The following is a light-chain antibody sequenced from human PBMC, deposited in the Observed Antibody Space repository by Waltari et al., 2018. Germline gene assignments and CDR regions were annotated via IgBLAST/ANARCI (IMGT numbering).Light chain of an antibody. V-gene: IGKV1-5*03. J-gene: IGKJ1*01. CDR3: QHYNAYPWT. CDR1: QSISDR. Sequence: IHMTQSPSTLSSSVGDSVTITCRASQSISDRLAWYQQKPGKSPKLLIYKASILEIGVPSRFGGSGSGTEFTLTISSLQPSDFATYYCQHYNAYPWTFGQGTKVEIK. CDR2: KAS.